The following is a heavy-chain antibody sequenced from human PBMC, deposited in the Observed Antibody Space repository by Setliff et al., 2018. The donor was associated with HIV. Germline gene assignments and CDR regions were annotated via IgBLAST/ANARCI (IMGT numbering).Heavy chain of an antibody. Sequence: LRLSCAASGFTFSSYSMNWVRQAPGKGLEWISYISSSSNTIYYADSVKGRFTISRDNSKNSLYLQMNSLRAEDTAIYYCASARAYNSRTLFDYWGQGTLVTVSS. CDR2: ISSSSNTI. V-gene: IGHV3-48*01. CDR1: GFTFSSYS. J-gene: IGHJ4*02. CDR3: ASARAYNSRTLFDY. D-gene: IGHD6-13*01.